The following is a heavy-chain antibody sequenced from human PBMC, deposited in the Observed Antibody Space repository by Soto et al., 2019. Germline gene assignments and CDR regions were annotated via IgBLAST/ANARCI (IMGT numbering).Heavy chain of an antibody. CDR1: GDSISSRRYY. J-gene: IGHJ4*02. V-gene: IGHV4-39*01. Sequence: XETLSLPCTVTGDSISSRRYYWGWIRQPPGKVLEWIVSIYYSGITYNNPSLRSRVSMSIDTSKDQFSLKLKSVTAADTALYFCARKRNSVVTQAYFDLWGPGSLVTVSS. D-gene: IGHD2-21*02. CDR2: IYYSGIT. CDR3: ARKRNSVVTQAYFDL.